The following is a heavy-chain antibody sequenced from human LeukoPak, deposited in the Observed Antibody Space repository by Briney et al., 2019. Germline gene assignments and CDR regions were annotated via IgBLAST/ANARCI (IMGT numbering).Heavy chain of an antibody. V-gene: IGHV5-51*01. Sequence: LGESLKISCKGSGYRFTSYWIGWVRQIPGKGLEWMGIIYPGDSDTRYSPSFQGQVTISADKSISTAYLQWSSLKASDTAMYYCARHESSGWYFFVFEYWGQGTLVTVSS. CDR3: ARHESSGWYFFVFEY. CDR1: GYRFTSYW. J-gene: IGHJ4*02. D-gene: IGHD6-19*01. CDR2: IYPGDSDT.